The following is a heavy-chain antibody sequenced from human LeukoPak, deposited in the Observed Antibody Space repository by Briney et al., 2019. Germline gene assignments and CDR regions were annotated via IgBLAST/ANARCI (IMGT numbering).Heavy chain of an antibody. CDR2: INPSGGST. V-gene: IGHV1-46*01. Sequence: ASVTVSCKASGYTFTSYYMHWVRQAPGQGLEWMGIINPSGGSTSYAQKFQGRVTMTRDTSTSTVYMELSSLRSEDTAVYYCARDASGQGVDTAMTAPCDYWGQGTLVTVSS. CDR3: ARDASGQGVDTAMTAPCDY. D-gene: IGHD5-18*01. CDR1: GYTFTSYY. J-gene: IGHJ4*02.